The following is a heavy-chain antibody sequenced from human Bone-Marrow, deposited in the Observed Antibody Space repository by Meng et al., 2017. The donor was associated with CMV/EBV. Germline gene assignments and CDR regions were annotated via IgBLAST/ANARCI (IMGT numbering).Heavy chain of an antibody. CDR2: ISYDGSNK. Sequence: GESLKISCAASGFTFSSYAMHWVRQAPGKGLEWVAVISYDGSNKYYADSVKGRFTISRDNSKNTLYLQMNSLRAEDTAVYYCARDSDAVGVTIDYWGQGTLVTVSS. CDR3: ARDSDAVGVTIDY. V-gene: IGHV3-30*04. D-gene: IGHD1-26*01. J-gene: IGHJ4*02. CDR1: GFTFSSYA.